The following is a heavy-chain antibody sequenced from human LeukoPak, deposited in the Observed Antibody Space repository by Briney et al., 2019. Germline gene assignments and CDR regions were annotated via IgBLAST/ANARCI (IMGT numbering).Heavy chain of an antibody. V-gene: IGHV3-23*01. Sequence: PGGSLRLSCAASESTFSSYAMSWVRQAPGKGLEWVSAISGSGGSTYYADSVKGRFTISRDNSKNTLYLQMNSLRAEDTAVYYCAKAVVPAAHSVPWDYWGQGTLVTVSS. J-gene: IGHJ4*02. D-gene: IGHD2-2*01. CDR1: ESTFSSYA. CDR2: ISGSGGST. CDR3: AKAVVPAAHSVPWDY.